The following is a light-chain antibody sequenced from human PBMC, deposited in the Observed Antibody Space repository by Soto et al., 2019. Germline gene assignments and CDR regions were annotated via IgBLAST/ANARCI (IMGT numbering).Light chain of an antibody. Sequence: QSVLTQPASVSGSPGQWITISCTGTSSDVGGYNYVSWYQQHPGKAPKLMIYEVSNRPSGVSNRFSGSKSGNTASLTISGLQAEDEADYYCSSYRSGGTFVFGSGTKVTVL. CDR1: SSDVGGYNY. CDR3: SSYRSGGTFV. CDR2: EVS. J-gene: IGLJ1*01. V-gene: IGLV2-14*03.